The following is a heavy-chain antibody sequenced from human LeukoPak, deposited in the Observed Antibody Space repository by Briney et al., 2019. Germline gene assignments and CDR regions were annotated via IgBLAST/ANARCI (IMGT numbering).Heavy chain of an antibody. CDR1: GFTVSNNY. Sequence: EGSLRLSCAAAGFTVSNNYMSWVRQAPGKGLEWVSVIYSDSGGSTYYADSVKGRFTISRDTSKNTLSLHMNSLRAEDTAVYYCARGFTHDYGDYFAYWGQGTLVTVSS. V-gene: IGHV3-66*01. J-gene: IGHJ4*02. D-gene: IGHD4-17*01. CDR3: ARGFTHDYGDYFAY. CDR2: IYSDSGGST.